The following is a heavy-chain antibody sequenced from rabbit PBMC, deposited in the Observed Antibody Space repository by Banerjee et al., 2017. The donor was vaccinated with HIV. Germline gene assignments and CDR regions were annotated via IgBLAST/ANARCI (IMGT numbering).Heavy chain of an antibody. Sequence: QSLEESGGDLVKPEGSLTLTCTASGFSFSSSYSMCWVRQAPGKGLELIACIYTSSGSTWYASWVNGRFTISKTSSTTVTLQMTSLTAADTATYFCARRGTLSLWGPGTLVTVS. J-gene: IGHJ4*01. D-gene: IGHD7-1*01. CDR1: GFSFSSSYS. CDR2: IYTSSGST. CDR3: ARRGTLSL. V-gene: IGHV1S40*01.